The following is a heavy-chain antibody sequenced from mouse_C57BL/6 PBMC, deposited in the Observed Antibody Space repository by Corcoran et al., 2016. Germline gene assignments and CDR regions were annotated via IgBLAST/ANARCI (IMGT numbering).Heavy chain of an antibody. V-gene: IGHV9-3*01. D-gene: IGHD1-1*01. CDR1: GYTFTTYG. CDR2: INTYSGVP. CDR3: ARRSPNYGSSYYAMDY. J-gene: IGHJ4*01. Sequence: QIQLVQSGPELKKPGETVKISCKASGYTFTTYGMSWVKQAPGKGLKWMGWINTYSGVPTYADDFKGRFAFSLETSASTAYLQINNLKNEDTATYFCARRSPNYGSSYYAMDYWGQGTSVTVSS.